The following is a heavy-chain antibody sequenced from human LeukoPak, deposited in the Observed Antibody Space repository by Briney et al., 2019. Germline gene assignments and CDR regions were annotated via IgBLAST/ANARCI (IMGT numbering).Heavy chain of an antibody. Sequence: GGSLRLSCAASGFTVSSNYMSWVRQAPGKGLEWVSVIYSGGSTYYADSVKGRFTISRDNSKNTLYLQMNSLRAEDTAVYYCARDAYSSGWYSDYSGQGTLVTVSS. CDR2: IYSGGST. CDR3: ARDAYSSGWYSDY. J-gene: IGHJ4*02. D-gene: IGHD6-19*01. V-gene: IGHV3-53*01. CDR1: GFTVSSNY.